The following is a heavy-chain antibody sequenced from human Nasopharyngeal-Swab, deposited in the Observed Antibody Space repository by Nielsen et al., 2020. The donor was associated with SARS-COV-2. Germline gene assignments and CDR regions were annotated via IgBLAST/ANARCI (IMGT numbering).Heavy chain of an antibody. CDR1: GYSFSTYW. J-gene: IGHJ4*02. D-gene: IGHD4/OR15-4a*01. Sequence: GESLKISCQGSGYSFSTYWIGWVRQMPGKGLEWVGIIYPGDSTTKYRPSFQGQVTISPDKSISPAYLQWSSLKASDTAMYFCARLYGGYVDYWGQGTLVTVSS. V-gene: IGHV5-51*01. CDR3: ARLYGGYVDY. CDR2: IYPGDSTT.